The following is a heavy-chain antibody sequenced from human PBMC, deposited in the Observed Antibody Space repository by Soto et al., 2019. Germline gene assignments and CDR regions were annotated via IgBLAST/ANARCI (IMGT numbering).Heavy chain of an antibody. Sequence: GASVKVSCKASGGTFSSYAISWVRQAPGQGLEWMGGIIPIFGTASYARKFQGRVTITADESTSTAYMELSSLRSEDTAVYYCARVVRTAAGLWDYYGIDVWGQGTPVTVSS. CDR1: GGTFSSYA. J-gene: IGHJ6*02. V-gene: IGHV1-69*13. D-gene: IGHD6-13*01. CDR2: IIPIFGTA. CDR3: ARVVRTAAGLWDYYGIDV.